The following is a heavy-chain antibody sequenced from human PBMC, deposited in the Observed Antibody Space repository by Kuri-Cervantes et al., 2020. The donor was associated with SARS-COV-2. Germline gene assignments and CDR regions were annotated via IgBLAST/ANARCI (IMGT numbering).Heavy chain of an antibody. V-gene: IGHV1-45*01. CDR3: ARSGPGAISREDGAFDI. CDR1: GDSFDYRF. CDR2: ITPFNGNT. J-gene: IGHJ3*02. Sequence: SVKVSCKASGDSFDYRFLHWVRQAPGQPLEWMGWITPFNGNTNYAQRFQDRVTITRDRSMSTAYMELSSLRSEDTAMYYCARSGPGAISREDGAFDIWGQGTMVTVSS. D-gene: IGHD5-24*01.